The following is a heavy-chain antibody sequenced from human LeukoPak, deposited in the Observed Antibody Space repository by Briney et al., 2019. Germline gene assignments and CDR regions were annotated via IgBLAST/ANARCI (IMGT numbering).Heavy chain of an antibody. D-gene: IGHD6-19*01. CDR3: ASYSSGWYGTSIDY. J-gene: IGHJ4*02. V-gene: IGHV3-66*01. CDR1: GFTVSSNY. CDR2: IYSGGST. Sequence: PGGSLRLSCAASGFTVSSNYMSWVRQAPGKGLEWVSVIYSGGSTYYADSVKGRFTISRDNSKNTLYLQMNSLRAEDTAVYYCASYSSGWYGTSIDYWGQGTLVTVSS.